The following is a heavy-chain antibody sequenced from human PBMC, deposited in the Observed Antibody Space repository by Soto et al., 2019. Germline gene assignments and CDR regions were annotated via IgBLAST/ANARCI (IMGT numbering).Heavy chain of an antibody. CDR2: IYYSGTT. V-gene: IGHV4-59*01. J-gene: IGHJ3*02. CDR3: ARGRGGTYDAFDI. CDR1: GGSISTYF. Sequence: PSETLSLTCTVSGGSISTYFWSWIRQPPGKGLEWIGYIYYSGTTNYNPSLKSRVTTLLDTSKNQFSLKLVSLTAADTAFYYCARGRGGTYDAFDIWGQGTLVTVSS. D-gene: IGHD1-26*01.